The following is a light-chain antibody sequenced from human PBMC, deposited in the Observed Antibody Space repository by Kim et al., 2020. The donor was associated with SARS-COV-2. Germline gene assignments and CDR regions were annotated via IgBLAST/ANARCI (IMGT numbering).Light chain of an antibody. Sequence: GQRVTISCSGSTSGIGSNYVYWYQQLPGTAPKLLIYRNNQRPSGVPDRFSVSKSGTSASLAISGLRSDDEADYYCATWDDSLNGPVFGGGTQLTVL. CDR3: ATWDDSLNGPV. J-gene: IGLJ3*02. CDR2: RNN. CDR1: TSGIGSNY. V-gene: IGLV1-47*01.